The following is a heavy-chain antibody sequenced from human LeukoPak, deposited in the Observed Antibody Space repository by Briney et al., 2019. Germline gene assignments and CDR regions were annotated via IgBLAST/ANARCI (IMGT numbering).Heavy chain of an antibody. CDR3: ARWKPRSDALDV. J-gene: IGHJ3*01. D-gene: IGHD1-1*01. V-gene: IGHV1-69*13. CDR1: GGTFSSYA. CDR2: IIPIFGTA. Sequence: GASVKVSCKASGGTFSSYAISWVRQAPGQGLEWMGGIIPIFGTANYAQKFQGRVTITADESTSTAYMELSSLRSEDTAVYYCARWKPRSDALDVWGKGTMVMVSS.